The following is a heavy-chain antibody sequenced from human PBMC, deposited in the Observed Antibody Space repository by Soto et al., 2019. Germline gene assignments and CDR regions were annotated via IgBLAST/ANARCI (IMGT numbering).Heavy chain of an antibody. J-gene: IGHJ4*02. Sequence: PGGSLRLSCAASGFTFSSYWMSWVRQAPGKGLEWVANIKQDGSEKYYVDSVKGRFTISRDNAKNSLYLQMNSLRAEDTAVYYCARVPVVLLWFGEPIYFDYWGQGTLVTVSS. CDR2: IKQDGSEK. CDR3: ARVPVVLLWFGEPIYFDY. V-gene: IGHV3-7*01. D-gene: IGHD3-10*01. CDR1: GFTFSSYW.